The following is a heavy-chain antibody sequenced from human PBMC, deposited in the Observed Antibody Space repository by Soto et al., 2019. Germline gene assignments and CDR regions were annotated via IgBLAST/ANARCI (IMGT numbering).Heavy chain of an antibody. CDR1: GFTISGNA. V-gene: IGHV3-48*02. CDR2: ISSSSTNI. D-gene: IGHD1-26*01. Sequence: EVQLVESGGGLVQPGGSLRLSCAASGFTISGNAMNWVRQAPGRGLEWVSYISSSSTNIHYADSVRGRFTISRDNAKNSLYLQMNSLRDEDTAVYRCARDLRWGSKWYYYRDVWGKGTTVTVSS. CDR3: ARDLRWGSKWYYYRDV. J-gene: IGHJ6*03.